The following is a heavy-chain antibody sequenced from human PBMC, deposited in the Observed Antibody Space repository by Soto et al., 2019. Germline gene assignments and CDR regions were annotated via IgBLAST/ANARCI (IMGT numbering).Heavy chain of an antibody. V-gene: IGHV1-2*06. CDR1: GYTFIGYY. J-gene: IGHJ5*02. CDR3: GRDGLGTTPLGCFDP. CDR2: INPRSGDT. D-gene: IGHD1-7*01. Sequence: QVQLVQSGAEVKKPGASVKVSCKASGYTFIGYYIHWVRQAPGQGLEWMGRINPRSGDTTYAQKFQGRLTMTRDTSISTAYMELSSLRSDDTAVYYCGRDGLGTTPLGCFDPWGQGSLVTVSS.